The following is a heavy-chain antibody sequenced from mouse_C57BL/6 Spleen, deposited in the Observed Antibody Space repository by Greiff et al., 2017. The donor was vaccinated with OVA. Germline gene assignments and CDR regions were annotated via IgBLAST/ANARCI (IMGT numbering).Heavy chain of an antibody. CDR3: ARERYYGSSSLYAMDY. CDR2: ISSGSSTI. D-gene: IGHD1-1*01. CDR1: GFTFSDYG. Sequence: EVQGVESGGGLVKPGGSLKLSCAASGFTFSDYGMHWVRQAPEKGLEWVAYISSGSSTIYYADTVKGRFTISRDNAKNTLFLQMTSLRSEDTAMYYCARERYYGSSSLYAMDYWGQGTSVTVSS. J-gene: IGHJ4*01. V-gene: IGHV5-17*01.